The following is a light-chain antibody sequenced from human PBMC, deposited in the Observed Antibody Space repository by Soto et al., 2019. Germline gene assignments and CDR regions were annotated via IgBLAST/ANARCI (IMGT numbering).Light chain of an antibody. CDR1: STDYGGYKY. CDR3: CSYAGGWV. J-gene: IGLJ3*02. CDR2: DVS. V-gene: IGLV2-11*01. Sequence: QSALTQPRSVSGSPGPSVSISFAGTSTDYGGYKYVSWYQQHPGKAPKLMIFDVSERPSGVPDRFSGSKSGSTASLSIAGLQPEDEADYFCCSYAGGWVFGGGTKLTVL.